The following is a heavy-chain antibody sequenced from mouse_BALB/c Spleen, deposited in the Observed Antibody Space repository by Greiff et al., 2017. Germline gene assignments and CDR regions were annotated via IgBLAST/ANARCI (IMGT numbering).Heavy chain of an antibody. V-gene: IGHV5-9-3*01. D-gene: IGHD2-2*01. Sequence: EVMLVESGGGLVKPGGSLKLSCAASGFTFSSYAMSWVRQTPEKRLEWVATISSGGSYTYYPDSVKGRFTISRDNAKNTLYLQMSSLRSEDTAMYYCARHEGYPYGYDVDYFDYWGQGTTLTVSS. CDR3: ARHEGYPYGYDVDYFDY. CDR2: ISSGGSYT. CDR1: GFTFSSYA. J-gene: IGHJ2*01.